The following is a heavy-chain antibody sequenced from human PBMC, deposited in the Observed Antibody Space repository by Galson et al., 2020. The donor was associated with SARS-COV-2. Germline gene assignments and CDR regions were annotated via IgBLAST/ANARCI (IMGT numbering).Heavy chain of an antibody. CDR2: MYPKSGDP. J-gene: IGHJ4*02. Sequence: ASVTVSCEDSGYTSTNYDICWVRQAPRQGLQWMGWMYPKSGDPGYAPGFQGRVTMTRKTAISTAYMELNSLRSDATAVYYCARGLGGYGSENYAFMGDGGQGTLVTVSS. CDR3: ARGLGGYGSENYAFMGD. CDR1: GYTSTNYD. V-gene: IGHV1-8*01. D-gene: IGHD3-10*01.